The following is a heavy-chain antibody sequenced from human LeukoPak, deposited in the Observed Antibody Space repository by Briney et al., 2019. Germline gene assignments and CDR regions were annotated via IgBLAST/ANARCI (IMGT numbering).Heavy chain of an antibody. D-gene: IGHD7-27*01. Sequence: GASVKVSCKASGYTFTGYYMHWARQAPGQGLEWMGWISAYNGNTNYAQKLQGRVTMTTDTSTSTAYMELRSLRSDDTAVYYCARDRNWGSDYWGQGTLVTVSS. CDR3: ARDRNWGSDY. CDR1: GYTFTGYY. CDR2: ISAYNGNT. V-gene: IGHV1-18*04. J-gene: IGHJ4*02.